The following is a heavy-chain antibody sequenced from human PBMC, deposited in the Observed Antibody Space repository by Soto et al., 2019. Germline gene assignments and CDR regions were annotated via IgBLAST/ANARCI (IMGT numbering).Heavy chain of an antibody. J-gene: IGHJ6*02. V-gene: IGHV4-34*01. CDR3: ARQHLYYDMDV. CDR2: INHSGST. Sequence: SETLSLTCAVYGGSFSGYYWSWIRQPPGKGLEWIGEINHSGSTNYNPSLKSRVTMSVDTSKNQFSLKLSSVTAADTAVYYCARQHLYYDMDVWGQGTTVTVSS. CDR1: GGSFSGYY.